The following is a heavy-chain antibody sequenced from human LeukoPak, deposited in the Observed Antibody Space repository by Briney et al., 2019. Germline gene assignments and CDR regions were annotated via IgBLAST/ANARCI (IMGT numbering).Heavy chain of an antibody. J-gene: IGHJ5*02. CDR1: GGTFSSYA. CDR2: IIPIFGTA. CDR3: ARDMEHNWFDP. V-gene: IGHV1-69*05. D-gene: IGHD1-26*01. Sequence: SVKVSCKASGGTFSSYAIIWVRQAPGQGLEWMGGIIPIFGTANYAQKFQGRVTITTDESTGTAYMELSSLRSEDTAVYYCARDMEHNWFDPWGQGTLVSVSS.